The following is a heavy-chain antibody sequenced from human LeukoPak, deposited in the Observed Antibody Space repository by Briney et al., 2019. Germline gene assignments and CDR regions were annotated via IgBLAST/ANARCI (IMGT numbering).Heavy chain of an antibody. J-gene: IGHJ3*02. Sequence: SETLSLTCAVSGGSISSGGYSWSWIRQPPGKGLEWIGYIYHSGSTYYNPSLKSRVTTSVDRSKNQFSLKLSSVTAADTAVYYCASATTYYDILTGYLDAFDIWGQGTMVTVSS. CDR1: GGSISSGGYS. D-gene: IGHD3-9*01. CDR3: ASATTYYDILTGYLDAFDI. CDR2: IYHSGST. V-gene: IGHV4-30-2*01.